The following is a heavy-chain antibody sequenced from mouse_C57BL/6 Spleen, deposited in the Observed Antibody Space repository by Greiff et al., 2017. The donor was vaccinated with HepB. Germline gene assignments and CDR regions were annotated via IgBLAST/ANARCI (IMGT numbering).Heavy chain of an antibody. CDR2: IYPSDSET. CDR1: GYTFTSYW. V-gene: IGHV1-61*01. Sequence: QVQLQQPGAELVRPGSSVKLSCKASGYTFTSYWMDWVKQRPGQGLEWIGNIYPSDSETHYNQKFKDKATLTVDKSSSTAYMQLSSLTSEDSAVYDCAREAIYYDYFDYWGQGTTLTVSS. CDR3: AREAIYYDYFDY. J-gene: IGHJ2*01. D-gene: IGHD2-4*01.